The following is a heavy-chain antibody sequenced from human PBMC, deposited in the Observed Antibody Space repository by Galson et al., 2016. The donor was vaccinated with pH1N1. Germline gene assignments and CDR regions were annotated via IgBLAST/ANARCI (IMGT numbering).Heavy chain of an antibody. CDR3: AKSPPDSNNIDF. J-gene: IGHJ4*02. V-gene: IGHV4-4*07. CDR2: VYPPVPGRLYPSGTT. CDR1: GASLSGHY. Sequence: SETLSLTCTVSGASLSGHYWTWIRQPSGKRLEWIGRVYPPVPGRLYPSGTTHYNPSLQSRLSMSVDTFNNQFSLKLTSLSAADTGIYYCAKSPPDSNNIDFWGPGILVTVSS. D-gene: IGHD4-11*01.